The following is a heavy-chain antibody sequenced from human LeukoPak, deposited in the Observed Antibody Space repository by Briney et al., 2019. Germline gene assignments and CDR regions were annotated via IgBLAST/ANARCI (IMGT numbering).Heavy chain of an antibody. J-gene: IGHJ6*02. CDR1: GFTFDDYA. CDR2: ISWNSGSI. CDR3: ASMPDHYDILTGYYGMDV. V-gene: IGHV3-9*01. Sequence: PGGSLRLSRAASGFTFDDYAMHWVRQAPGKGLEWVSGISWNSGSIGYADSVKGRFTISRDNAKNSLYLQMNSLRAEDTALYYCASMPDHYDILTGYYGMDVWGQGTTVTVSS. D-gene: IGHD3-9*01.